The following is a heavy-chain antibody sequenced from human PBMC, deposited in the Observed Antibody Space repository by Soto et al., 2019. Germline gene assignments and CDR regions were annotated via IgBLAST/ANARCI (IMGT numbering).Heavy chain of an antibody. CDR3: ARDGQWEPLTYYYYGMDV. D-gene: IGHD1-26*01. CDR2: IWYDGSNK. CDR1: GFTFSSYG. Sequence: QVQLVESGGGVVQPGRSLRLSCAASGFTFSSYGMHWVRQAPGKGLEWVAVIWYDGSNKYYADSVKGRFTISRDNSKNTLYLQMNSLRAEDTAVYYCARDGQWEPLTYYYYGMDVWGQGTTVTVSS. J-gene: IGHJ6*02. V-gene: IGHV3-33*01.